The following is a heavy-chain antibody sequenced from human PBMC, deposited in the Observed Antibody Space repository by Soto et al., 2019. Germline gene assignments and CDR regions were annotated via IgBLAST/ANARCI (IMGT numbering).Heavy chain of an antibody. V-gene: IGHV3-30*03. Sequence: QVQLVESGGGVVQPEKSLRLSCAASGFTFSSHGMHWVRQAPGKGLEWVAVISSDGTNKYYADSVKGRFTISRDNSKNTLYLQMNSLRAEDTAVYYCASRVPHGTCGAPYFQHWGQGTLVTVS. CDR2: ISSDGTNK. CDR1: GFTFSSHG. J-gene: IGHJ1*01. D-gene: IGHD2-2*01. CDR3: ASRVPHGTCGAPYFQH.